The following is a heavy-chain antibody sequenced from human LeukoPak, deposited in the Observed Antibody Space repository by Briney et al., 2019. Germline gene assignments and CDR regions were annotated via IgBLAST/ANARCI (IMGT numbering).Heavy chain of an antibody. CDR3: ARVIPGDSDLDY. J-gene: IGHJ4*02. Sequence: GGSLRLSCAASGFTFSSYEMNWVRQAPGKGLEWGSYISSSGSTIYYADSVKGRFTISRDNAKNSLYLQMNSLRAEDTAVYYCARVIPGDSDLDYWGQGTLVTVSS. CDR1: GFTFSSYE. CDR2: ISSSGSTI. V-gene: IGHV3-48*03. D-gene: IGHD2-21*02.